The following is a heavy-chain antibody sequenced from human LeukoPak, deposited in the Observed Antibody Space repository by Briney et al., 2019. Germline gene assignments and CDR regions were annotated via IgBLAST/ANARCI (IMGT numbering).Heavy chain of an antibody. CDR2: FDPEDGET. V-gene: IGHV1-24*01. CDR3: ATGRYYDSSGYYYFDY. CDR1: GYTLTELS. Sequence: ASVKVSCKVSGYTLTELSMHWVRQAPGKGLEWMGGFDPEDGETIYAQKFQGRVTMTEDTSTDTAYMELSSLRSEDTAVYYCATGRYYDSSGYYYFDYWGQGTLVSVCS. J-gene: IGHJ4*02. D-gene: IGHD3-22*01.